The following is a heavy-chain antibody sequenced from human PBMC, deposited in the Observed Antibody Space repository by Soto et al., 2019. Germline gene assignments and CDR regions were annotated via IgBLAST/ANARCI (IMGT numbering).Heavy chain of an antibody. CDR3: ARRYSAQDH. J-gene: IGHJ4*02. D-gene: IGHD5-18*01. CDR1: GFAFENYY. V-gene: IGHV3-11*05. Sequence: QVKLVESGGGVVEPGGSLRLSCAVSGFAFENYYMTWIRQAPGKGLEWLSDISENSYHTNIADSIKGRFTIFRDNAKKSLYLQMDGLRVEDTAVYYCARRYSAQDHWGRGTLVIVSS. CDR2: ISENSYHT.